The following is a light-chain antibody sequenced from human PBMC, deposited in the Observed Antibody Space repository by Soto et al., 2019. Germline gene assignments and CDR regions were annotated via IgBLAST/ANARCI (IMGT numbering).Light chain of an antibody. V-gene: IGLV3-21*04. Sequence: SYELTQPPSVSVAPGKTDRITCGGNNIGSKSVHWYQQKPGQAPVLVIYYDSDRPSGIPERFSGSNSGNTATLTISRVEAGDEADYYCQVWDSSSDHSAVFGGGTQLTVL. CDR3: QVWDSSSDHSAV. CDR2: YDS. J-gene: IGLJ7*01. CDR1: NIGSKS.